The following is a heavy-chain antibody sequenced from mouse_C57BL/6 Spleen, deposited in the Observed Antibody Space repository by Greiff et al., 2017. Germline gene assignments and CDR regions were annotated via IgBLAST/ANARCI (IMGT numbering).Heavy chain of an antibody. V-gene: IGHV1-80*01. Sequence: VKLQESGAELVKPGASVKISCKASGYAFSSYWMNWVKQRPGKGLEWIGQIYPGDGDTNYNGKFKGKATLTADKSSSTAYMQLSSLTSEDSAVYFCARSYYYGSSYYAMDYWGQGTSVTVSS. CDR3: ARSYYYGSSYYAMDY. CDR1: GYAFSSYW. D-gene: IGHD1-1*01. J-gene: IGHJ4*01. CDR2: IYPGDGDT.